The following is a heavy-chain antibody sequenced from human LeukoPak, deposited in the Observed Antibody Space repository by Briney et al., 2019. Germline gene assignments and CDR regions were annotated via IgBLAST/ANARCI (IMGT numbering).Heavy chain of an antibody. CDR2: ISTDGYTT. J-gene: IGHJ4*02. CDR3: VVGGSPGY. D-gene: IGHD2-15*01. CDR1: GLAFSAYK. Sequence: GGSLRLSCAASGLAFSAYKMHWVRQAPRKGLVWDSRISTDGYTTDYADFVQGRFTASRDNTKNTWSLEMNSLRAEDTAVYYCVVGGSPGYWGQGTLVTVSS. V-gene: IGHV3-74*01.